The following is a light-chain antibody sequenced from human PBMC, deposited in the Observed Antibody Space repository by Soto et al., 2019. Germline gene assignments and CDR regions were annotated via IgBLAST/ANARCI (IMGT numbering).Light chain of an antibody. V-gene: IGLV2-23*02. CDR2: EVS. Sequence: QSVLTQPASVSGSPGQSITISCTGTSSDVGSYNLVSWYQQHPGKAPKLMIYEVSKRPSGVSNRISGSKSGNTASLTNSGLQAEDEADYYCCSYAGTPYVFGTGTKVTVL. CDR1: SSDVGSYNL. J-gene: IGLJ1*01. CDR3: CSYAGTPYV.